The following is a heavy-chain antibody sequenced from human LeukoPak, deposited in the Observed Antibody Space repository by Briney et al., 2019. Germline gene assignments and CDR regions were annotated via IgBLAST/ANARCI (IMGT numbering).Heavy chain of an antibody. J-gene: IGHJ6*03. CDR2: IIPIFGTA. CDR3: ARQGEYYDFWSGYKKHYYYYYMDV. V-gene: IGHV1-69*13. D-gene: IGHD3-3*01. Sequence: SVKVSCKASGGTFSSYAISWVRQAPGQGLEWMGGIIPIFGTANYAQKFQGRVAITADESTSTAYMELSSLRSEDTAVYYCARQGEYYDFWSGYKKHYYYYYMDVWGKGTTVTVSS. CDR1: GGTFSSYA.